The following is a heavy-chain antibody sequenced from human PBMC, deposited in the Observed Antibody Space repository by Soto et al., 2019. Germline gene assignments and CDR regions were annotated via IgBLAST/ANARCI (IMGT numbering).Heavy chain of an antibody. CDR2: ISYDETNE. J-gene: IGHJ4*02. Sequence: GGSLRLSCAASGFTFSRYSVHWVRQAPGKGLEWVAAISYDETNESYADSVKGRFTISRDNSKNTMFLQMSSLRPDDTAVYFCSRAPFDSSGYFAYWGQGTLVTVSS. CDR3: SRAPFDSSGYFAY. D-gene: IGHD3-22*01. CDR1: GFTFSRYS. V-gene: IGHV3-30-3*01.